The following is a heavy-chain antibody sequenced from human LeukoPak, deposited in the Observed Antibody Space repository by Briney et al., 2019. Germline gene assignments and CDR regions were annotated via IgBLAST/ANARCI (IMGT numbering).Heavy chain of an antibody. CDR2: IYTSGST. Sequence: PSQTLSLTCTVSGGSISSGSYYWSWIRQPAGKGLEWIGRIYTSGSTNYNPSLESRVTISVDTSKNQFSLKLSSVTAADTAVYYCARGAYDFWSGSPPDCWGQGTLVTVSS. J-gene: IGHJ4*02. CDR3: ARGAYDFWSGSPPDC. D-gene: IGHD3-3*01. V-gene: IGHV4-61*02. CDR1: GGSISSGSYY.